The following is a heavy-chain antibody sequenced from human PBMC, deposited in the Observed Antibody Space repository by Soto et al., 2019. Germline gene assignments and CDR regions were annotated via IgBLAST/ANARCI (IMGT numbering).Heavy chain of an antibody. Sequence: GESLKLSCKGSGYSFTSYWIGWVRQMPGKGLEWMGIIYPGDSDTRYSPSFQGQVTISADKSISTAYLQWSSLKASDTAMYYCARLHTYYYDSSGYLDYYYGMDVWGQGTTVTVSS. V-gene: IGHV5-51*01. J-gene: IGHJ6*02. CDR2: IYPGDSDT. CDR3: ARLHTYYYDSSGYLDYYYGMDV. CDR1: GYSFTSYW. D-gene: IGHD3-22*01.